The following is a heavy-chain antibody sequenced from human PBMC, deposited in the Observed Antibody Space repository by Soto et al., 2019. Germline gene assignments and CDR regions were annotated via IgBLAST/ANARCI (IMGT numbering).Heavy chain of an antibody. J-gene: IGHJ4*02. CDR1: GFTFSSYG. V-gene: IGHV3-30*03. Sequence: GGSLRLSCAASGFTFSSYGMHWVRQAPGKGLEWVAVISYDGSNKYYADSVKGRFTISRDNSKNTLYLQMNSLRAEDTAVYYCARVVPAARNDYWGQGTLVTVSS. CDR2: ISYDGSNK. D-gene: IGHD2-2*01. CDR3: ARVVPAARNDY.